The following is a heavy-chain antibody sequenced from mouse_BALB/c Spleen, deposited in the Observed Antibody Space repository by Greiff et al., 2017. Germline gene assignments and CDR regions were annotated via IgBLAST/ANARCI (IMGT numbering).Heavy chain of an antibody. CDR3: TRWGLRQGWAY. D-gene: IGHD2-4*01. J-gene: IGHJ3*01. CDR2: INPSNGGT. CDR1: GYTFTSYY. V-gene: IGHV1S81*02. Sequence: QVQLQQSGAELVKPGASVKLSCKASGYTFTSYYMYWVKQRPGQGLEWIGEINPSNGGTNFNEKFKSQATLTVDKSSSTAYMQLSSLTSEDSAVYYCTRWGLRQGWAYGGQGTLVTVSA.